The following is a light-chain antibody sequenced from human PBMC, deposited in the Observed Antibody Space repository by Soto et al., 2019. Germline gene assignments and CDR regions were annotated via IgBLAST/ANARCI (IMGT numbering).Light chain of an antibody. V-gene: IGLV2-8*01. CDR2: EVN. Sequence: QSALTQPPSASGSPGQSVTIACTGTSSDVGGYVYVSWYQQYPGKAPKLLIYEVNKRPSGVPDRFSGSQSGNTASLTVSGLQAEDEADYFCSSYAGTNTDVILGGGTKLTVL. CDR3: SSYAGTNTDVI. J-gene: IGLJ2*01. CDR1: SSDVGGYVY.